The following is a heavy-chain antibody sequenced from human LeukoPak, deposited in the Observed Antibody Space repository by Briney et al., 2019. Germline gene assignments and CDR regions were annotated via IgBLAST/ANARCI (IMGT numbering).Heavy chain of an antibody. CDR1: GGSISSGDYY. Sequence: SETLSLTCTVSGGSISSGDYYWSWIRQPPGKGLEWIGYIYYSGSTYYNPSLKSRVTISVDTSKNQFSLKLSSVTAADTAVYYCARVAYGSGIPQEFDYWGQGTLVTVSS. CDR2: IYYSGST. D-gene: IGHD3-10*01. V-gene: IGHV4-30-4*01. J-gene: IGHJ4*02. CDR3: ARVAYGSGIPQEFDY.